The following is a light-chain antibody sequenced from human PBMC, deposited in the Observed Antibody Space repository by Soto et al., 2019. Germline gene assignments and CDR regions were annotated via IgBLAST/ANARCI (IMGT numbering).Light chain of an antibody. CDR1: QSIASSY. Sequence: EIVLTQSPGTLSLSPGERATLSCRASQSIASSYLAWYQQKPGQPPRLLLYRTFNRATGIPDRFSGSGSGTDFTLTISRLEPEDFAVYFCQQYGLSPRTFGRGTKVEIK. J-gene: IGKJ1*01. CDR3: QQYGLSPRT. V-gene: IGKV3-20*01. CDR2: RTF.